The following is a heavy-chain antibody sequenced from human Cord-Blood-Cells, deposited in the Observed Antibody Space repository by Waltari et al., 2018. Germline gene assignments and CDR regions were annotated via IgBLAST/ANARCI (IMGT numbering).Heavy chain of an antibody. CDR1: GYSFTSYW. CDR2: IYPSYSDN. D-gene: IGHD6-13*01. V-gene: IGHV5-51*01. J-gene: IGHJ5*02. CDR3: ARASGAAGYEGWFDP. Sequence: EVQLVQSGAEVKKPGESLKISCTGSGYSFTSYWIGWVRPMPGKGLECMGIIYPSYSDNIYSPSFQGQVTISADKSISTAYLQWSSLKASDTAMYYCARASGAAGYEGWFDPWGQGTLVTVSS.